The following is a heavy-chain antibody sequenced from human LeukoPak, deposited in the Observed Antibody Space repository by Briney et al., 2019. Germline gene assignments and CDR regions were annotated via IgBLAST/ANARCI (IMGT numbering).Heavy chain of an antibody. J-gene: IGHJ5*02. D-gene: IGHD3-16*01. CDR3: ARDIWGSST. V-gene: IGHV4-30-2*01. CDR1: GASISSGGYS. CDR2: IYHSGGT. Sequence: PSETLSLTCVVSGASISSGGYSRSWIRQPPGKGLEWIGCIYHSGGTHYNPSLKSRVTMSVDMSKNQISLNLNSVTAADTAVYYCARDIWGSSTWGPGTLVTVSS.